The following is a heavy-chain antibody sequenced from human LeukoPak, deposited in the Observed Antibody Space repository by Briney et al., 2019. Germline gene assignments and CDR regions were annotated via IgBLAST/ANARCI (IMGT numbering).Heavy chain of an antibody. J-gene: IGHJ6*02. CDR1: GYTFTIYG. Sequence: ASVKVSCKASGYTFTIYGISWVRQAPGQGLGWMGWFCVYNGNTNYEQKLQGRVAMTTDTSTSTAYMELRSLRSDDTAVYYCARDGSDSSGYYYVHYGMDVWGQGTTVTVSS. CDR3: ARDGSDSSGYYYVHYGMDV. CDR2: FCVYNGNT. D-gene: IGHD3-22*01. V-gene: IGHV1-18*01.